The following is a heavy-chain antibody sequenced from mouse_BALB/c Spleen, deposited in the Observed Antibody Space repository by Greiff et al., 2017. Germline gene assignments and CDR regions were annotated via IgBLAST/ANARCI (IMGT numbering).Heavy chain of an antibody. Sequence: VQLQQSGPGLVAPSQSLSITCTVSGFSLTSYGVHWVRQPPGKGLEWLGVIWAGGSTNYNSALMSRLSISKDNSKSQVFLKMNSLQTDDTAMYYCAREEGYYGSPFAYWGQGTLVTVSA. CDR1: GFSLTSYG. D-gene: IGHD1-1*01. V-gene: IGHV2-9*02. J-gene: IGHJ3*01. CDR3: AREEGYYGSPFAY. CDR2: IWAGGST.